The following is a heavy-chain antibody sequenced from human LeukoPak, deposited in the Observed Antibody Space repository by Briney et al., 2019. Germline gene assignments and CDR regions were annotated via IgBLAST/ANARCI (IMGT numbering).Heavy chain of an antibody. Sequence: ASVKVSCKASGYTFTRWYMHWVRQSPGQGLEWMGWINPNSGGTNYAQKFQCWVTMTRDTSISTAYMELSRLRSDDTAVYYCARAQYSSGWSNLNWFDPWGQGTLVTVSS. CDR1: GYTFTRWY. V-gene: IGHV1-2*04. CDR3: ARAQYSSGWSNLNWFDP. J-gene: IGHJ5*02. D-gene: IGHD6-19*01. CDR2: INPNSGGT.